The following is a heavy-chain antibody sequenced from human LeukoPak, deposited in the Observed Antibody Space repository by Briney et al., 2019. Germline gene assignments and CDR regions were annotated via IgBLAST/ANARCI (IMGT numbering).Heavy chain of an antibody. CDR3: ARGGEGADY. Sequence: PGGSLRLSCAASGFTFSTYNMNWVRQAPGKGLEWVSSISSGSNYIYYTDSVKGRFAISRDSAKNSLYLQINSLRAEDTAVYYCARGGEGADYWGQGTLVTVSS. D-gene: IGHD3-16*01. J-gene: IGHJ4*02. V-gene: IGHV3-21*06. CDR2: ISSGSNYI. CDR1: GFTFSTYN.